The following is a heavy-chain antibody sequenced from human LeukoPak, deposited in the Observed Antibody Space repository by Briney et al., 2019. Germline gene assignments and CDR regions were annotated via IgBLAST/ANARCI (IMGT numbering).Heavy chain of an antibody. J-gene: IGHJ5*02. Sequence: PSETLSLTCTVSGASITSRSYCWGWVRQSPGKGLEWIGSVYYNGPTYYNPSLRSRITISRDTSKNQFSLRLSSVTAADTAVYYCAREYRSSWYFNWFDPWGQGTLVTVSS. D-gene: IGHD6-13*01. V-gene: IGHV4-39*07. CDR3: AREYRSSWYFNWFDP. CDR1: GASITSRSYC. CDR2: VYYNGPT.